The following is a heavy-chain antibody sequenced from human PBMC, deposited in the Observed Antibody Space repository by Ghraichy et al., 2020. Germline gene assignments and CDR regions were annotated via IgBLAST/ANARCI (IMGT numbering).Heavy chain of an antibody. Sequence: GGSLRLSCAASGFTFSSYAMNWVRQAPGKGLEWVSAVSSGGGSTYYADSVKGRFTISRDKSKNTLYLQMNSLRVEDTAVYYCAKAGRVGATGPNYFDYWGQGTLVTVSS. CDR2: VSSGGGST. CDR1: GFTFSSYA. V-gene: IGHV3-23*01. CDR3: AKAGRVGATGPNYFDY. D-gene: IGHD1-26*01. J-gene: IGHJ4*02.